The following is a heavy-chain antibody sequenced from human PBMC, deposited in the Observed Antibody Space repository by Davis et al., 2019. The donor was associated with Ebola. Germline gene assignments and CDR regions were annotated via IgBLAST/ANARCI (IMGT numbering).Heavy chain of an antibody. CDR1: GGSISSYY. CDR3: ARNLDPKIAVALGD. CDR2: IYYSGST. J-gene: IGHJ4*02. Sequence: PGGSLRLSCTASGGSISSYYWSWIRQPPGKGLEWIGYIYYSGSTNYNPSLKSRVTISVDTSKNQFSLKLSSVTAADTAVYYCARNLDPKIAVALGDWGQGTLVTVSS. D-gene: IGHD6-19*01. V-gene: IGHV4-59*01.